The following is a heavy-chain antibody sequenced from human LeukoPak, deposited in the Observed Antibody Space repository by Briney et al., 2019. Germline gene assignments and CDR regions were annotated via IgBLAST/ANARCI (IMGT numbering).Heavy chain of an antibody. CDR3: AKGQEYDSSGFYYFDY. Sequence: PGGSLRLSCAASGFTFDNYAMSWVRQAPGKGLEWVSSISGSGGSAYYADSVKGRFTISRDNSKNTLFLQMNSLRAEDTAVYYCAKGQEYDSSGFYYFDYWGQGTLVTVSS. J-gene: IGHJ4*02. CDR1: GFTFDNYA. CDR2: ISGSGGSA. D-gene: IGHD3-22*01. V-gene: IGHV3-23*01.